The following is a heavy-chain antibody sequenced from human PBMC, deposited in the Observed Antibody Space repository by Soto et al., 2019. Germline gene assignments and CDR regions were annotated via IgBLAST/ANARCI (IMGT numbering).Heavy chain of an antibody. Sequence: EVQLVESGGGLVQPGGSLRLSCAASGFTVSSNYMSWVRQAPGKGLEWVSVIYSGGSTFYADSVKGRFTISRDNSKNTLYLQMNSLRAEDTAVYYCARDVGGYSYGFDYWGQGTLVTVSS. D-gene: IGHD5-18*01. J-gene: IGHJ4*02. CDR3: ARDVGGYSYGFDY. CDR1: GFTVSSNY. CDR2: IYSGGST. V-gene: IGHV3-53*01.